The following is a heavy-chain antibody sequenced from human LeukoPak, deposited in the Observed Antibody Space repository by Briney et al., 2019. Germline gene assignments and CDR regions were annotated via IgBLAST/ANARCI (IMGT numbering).Heavy chain of an antibody. CDR3: ARDSRATLVITIGGMDV. CDR1: GFTFSSYA. Sequence: GGSLRLSCAASGFTFSSYAMHWVRQAPGKGLEWVAVISYDGSNKYYADSVKGRFTISRDNSKNTLYLQMNSLRAEDTAVYCCARDSRATLVITIGGMDVWGQGTTVTVSS. D-gene: IGHD3-10*01. J-gene: IGHJ6*02. CDR2: ISYDGSNK. V-gene: IGHV3-30-3*01.